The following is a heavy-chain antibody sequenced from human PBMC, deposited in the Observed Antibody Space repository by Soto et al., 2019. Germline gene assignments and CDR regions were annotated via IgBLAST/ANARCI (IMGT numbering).Heavy chain of an antibody. V-gene: IGHV3-15*01. CDR1: GFRFSDAW. Sequence: PGGSLRLSCAASGFRFSDAWMTWVRQVPGRGLEWVGRIKSKARDEETDYAAAVKGRFTISRDDSRNTLYLQMHSLTAEDTAVYYCAGGRVYARAFDIWGQGTMVTVSS. CDR3: AGGRVYARAFDI. J-gene: IGHJ3*02. D-gene: IGHD1-26*01. CDR2: IKSKARDEET.